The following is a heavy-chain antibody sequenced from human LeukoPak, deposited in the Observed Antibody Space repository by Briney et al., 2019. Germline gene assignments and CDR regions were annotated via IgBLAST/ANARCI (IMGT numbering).Heavy chain of an antibody. V-gene: IGHV4-39*01. CDR2: LYYSGST. CDR3: ARTYCSSTSCYRRYYYYYGTDF. J-gene: IGHJ6*02. CDR1: GGPISSSSYY. Sequence: SETLSLTCTVSGGPISSSSYYWVWIRPPPGKGLEWIGSLYYSGSTYYNPSLKSRVTISVYTSKNQFSLNLISVAATDTSVSYCARTYCSSTSCYRRYYYYYGTDFWGEGANVTVCS. D-gene: IGHD2-2*01.